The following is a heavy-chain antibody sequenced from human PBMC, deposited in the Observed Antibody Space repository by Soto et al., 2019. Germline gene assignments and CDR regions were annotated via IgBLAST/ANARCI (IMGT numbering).Heavy chain of an antibody. V-gene: IGHV1-69*02. Sequence: QVQLVQSGAEVKKPGSSVKVSCKASGGTFSSYTISWVRQAPGQGLEWMGRIIPILGIANYAQKFQGRVTITADKSTSTAYMELSSLRSEDTAVYYCARGTYCSSTSCPITNKGAYYYYMDVWGKGTTVTVSS. J-gene: IGHJ6*03. D-gene: IGHD2-2*01. CDR2: IIPILGIA. CDR1: GGTFSSYT. CDR3: ARGTYCSSTSCPITNKGAYYYYMDV.